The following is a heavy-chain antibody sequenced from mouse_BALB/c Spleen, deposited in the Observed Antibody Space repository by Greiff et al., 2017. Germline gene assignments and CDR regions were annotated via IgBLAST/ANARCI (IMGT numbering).Heavy chain of an antibody. CDR2: ISDGGSYT. CDR3: SREPQVTVRDWYFDD. Sequence: EVKLMESGGGLVKPGGSLKLSCAASGFTFSDYYMYWVRQTPEKRLEWVATISDGGSYTYYTDSVKGRFTISRDNAKNNLYVQMSSLKSEDTAMYYYSREPQVTVRDWYFDDWGAGTTVTVSA. J-gene: IGHJ1*01. CDR1: GFTFSDYY. V-gene: IGHV5-4*02. D-gene: IGHD3-2*02.